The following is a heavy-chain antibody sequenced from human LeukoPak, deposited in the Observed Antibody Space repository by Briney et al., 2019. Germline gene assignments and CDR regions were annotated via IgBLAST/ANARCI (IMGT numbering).Heavy chain of an antibody. Sequence: GGSLRLSCAASGFTFTTYAMSWVRQAPGKGLEWVSAISGRGGSTYYADSVKGRFTISGDNSKNTLYLQMNSLRAEDTAIYYCANLQYYDSISGAFDIWGQGTMVTVSS. D-gene: IGHD3-22*01. CDR1: GFTFTTYA. CDR3: ANLQYYDSISGAFDI. CDR2: ISGRGGST. V-gene: IGHV3-23*01. J-gene: IGHJ3*02.